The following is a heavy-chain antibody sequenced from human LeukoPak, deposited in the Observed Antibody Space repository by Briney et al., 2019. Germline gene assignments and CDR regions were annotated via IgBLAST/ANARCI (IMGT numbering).Heavy chain of an antibody. D-gene: IGHD3-22*01. J-gene: IGHJ4*02. V-gene: IGHV3-23*01. CDR1: GFTFSSYA. Sequence: GGSLRLSCAASGFTFSSYAMSWVRQAPGNGLEWVSAISGSGGSTYYADSVKGRFTISRDNSKNTLYLQMNSLRAEDTAVYYCVKIRITMIVVVSDFDYWGQGTLVTVSS. CDR3: VKIRITMIVVVSDFDY. CDR2: ISGSGGST.